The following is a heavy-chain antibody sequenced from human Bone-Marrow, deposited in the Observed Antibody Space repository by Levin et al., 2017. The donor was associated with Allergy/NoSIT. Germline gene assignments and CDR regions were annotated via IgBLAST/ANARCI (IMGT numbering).Heavy chain of an antibody. Sequence: GGSLRLYCAASGFSFTDAWMNWVRQAPGKGLEWIGRIKSTSDGGTTDYAAPVKGRFTISRDDSESTVHLLMNSLKIEDTAIYYCTTLGSSRKFDYWGQGALVTVSS. J-gene: IGHJ4*02. V-gene: IGHV3-15*01. CDR2: IKSTSDGGTT. CDR1: GFSFTDAW. CDR3: TTLGSSRKFDY. D-gene: IGHD3-10*01.